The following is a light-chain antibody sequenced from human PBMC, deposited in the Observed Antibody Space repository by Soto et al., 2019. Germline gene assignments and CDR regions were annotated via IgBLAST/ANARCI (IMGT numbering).Light chain of an antibody. CDR2: AAS. Sequence: LTPSQGTLSLSAKGVATVSCRASQSVTSNFLAWYQQKPGQAPRLLIYAASSRATGIPDRFSGSGSGTAFTLAISRLEAEDFAVYYCQQYGCSPRTFGQGTKVDIK. V-gene: IGKV3-20*01. CDR1: QSVTSNF. CDR3: QQYGCSPRT. J-gene: IGKJ1*01.